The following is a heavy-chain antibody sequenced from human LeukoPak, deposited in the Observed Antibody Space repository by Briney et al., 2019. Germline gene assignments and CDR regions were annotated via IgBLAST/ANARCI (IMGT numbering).Heavy chain of an antibody. V-gene: IGHV1-2*02. D-gene: IGHD6-13*01. CDR1: GGTFRSYA. J-gene: IGHJ3*01. CDR2: INPNSGDT. Sequence: ASVKVSCKASGGTFRSYAISWVPQAPGQGLEWMGWINPNSGDTNYAQKFQGRVTMTRDTSISTAYMELSRLRSDDTAVYYCARTTYSSSWVDLWGQGTMVTVSS. CDR3: ARTTYSSSWVDL.